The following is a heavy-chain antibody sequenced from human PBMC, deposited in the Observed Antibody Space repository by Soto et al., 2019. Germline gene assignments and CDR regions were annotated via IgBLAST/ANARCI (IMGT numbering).Heavy chain of an antibody. V-gene: IGHV1-69*06. Sequence: QVQLVQSGAGVKKPGSSVKVSCKASGGTFSSYAISWVRQAPGQGLEWMGGIIPIFGTANYAQKFQGRVTITADKSTSTAYMELSSLRSEDTAVYYCARAISGYSGYDYYYYGMDVWGQGTTVTVSS. J-gene: IGHJ6*02. CDR2: IIPIFGTA. CDR1: GGTFSSYA. CDR3: ARAISGYSGYDYYYYGMDV. D-gene: IGHD5-12*01.